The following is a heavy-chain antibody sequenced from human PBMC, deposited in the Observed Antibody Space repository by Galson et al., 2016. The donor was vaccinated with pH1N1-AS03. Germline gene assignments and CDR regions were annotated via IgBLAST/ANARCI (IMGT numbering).Heavy chain of an antibody. CDR1: GFTINNNY. V-gene: IGHV3-53*01. D-gene: IGHD3-16*01. Sequence: SLRLSCAASGFTINNNYMSWVRQAPGKGLEWVSVIYGGGDTFYADSVKGRFTTSRDNSKNTVYLQMNSLRVEDTAVYNCAREPWGSTQGEYWGQGTLVTVSS. J-gene: IGHJ4*02. CDR2: IYGGGDT. CDR3: AREPWGSTQGEY.